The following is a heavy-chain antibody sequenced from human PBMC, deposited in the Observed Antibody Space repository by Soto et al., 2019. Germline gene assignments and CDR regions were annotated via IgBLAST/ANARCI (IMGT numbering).Heavy chain of an antibody. CDR1: GFTFSSYA. CDR3: ANLLGGVYDSSGYAGARVDY. CDR2: ISGSGGST. V-gene: IGHV3-23*01. D-gene: IGHD3-22*01. J-gene: IGHJ4*02. Sequence: EVQLLESGGGLVQPGGSLRLSCAASGFTFSSYAMTWVRQTPGKGLEWVSGISGSGGSTYYADSVKGRFTISRDNSKNTLYLQMNSLRVEDTAVYYCANLLGGVYDSSGYAGARVDYWGQGTLVTVSS.